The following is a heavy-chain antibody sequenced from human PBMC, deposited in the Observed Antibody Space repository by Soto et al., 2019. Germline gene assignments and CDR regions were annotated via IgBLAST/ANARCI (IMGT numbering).Heavy chain of an antibody. J-gene: IGHJ4*02. D-gene: IGHD1-26*01. V-gene: IGHV4-31*03. Sequence: SETLSLTCTVSGGSISSGGYYWNWIRQHPGKGLEWIGYIYYSGSTYYNPSLKSRVTISVDTSKNQFSLNLSSVTAADTAVYYWARGFDSGKFYASEAWGQGTQGTAPQ. CDR3: ARGFDSGKFYASEA. CDR2: IYYSGST. CDR1: GGSISSGGYY.